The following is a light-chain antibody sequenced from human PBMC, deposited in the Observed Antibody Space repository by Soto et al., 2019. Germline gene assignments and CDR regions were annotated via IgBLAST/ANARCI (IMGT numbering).Light chain of an antibody. V-gene: IGKV1-9*01. Sequence: IQLTQSPPYLSASVGDRVTLTCRVSQGMSSYLAWYQQKAGQAPKLLIYVTSTLQTGVPSRFSGSGSGTDFTLTISSLQPEDSATYYCQQLSFYPLTFGGGTKVEI. CDR3: QQLSFYPLT. CDR2: VTS. CDR1: QGMSSY. J-gene: IGKJ4*01.